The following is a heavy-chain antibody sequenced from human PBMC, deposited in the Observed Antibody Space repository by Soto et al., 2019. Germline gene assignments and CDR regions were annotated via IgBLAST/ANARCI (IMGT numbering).Heavy chain of an antibody. CDR2: IIPIFGTA. Sequence: GASVKVSCKASGGTFSSYAISWVRQAPGQGLEWMGGIIPIFGTANYAQKFQGRVTITADESTSTAYMELSSLRSEDTAVYYCASAHYDFWSGSRYGMDVWGQGTTVTVS. CDR3: ASAHYDFWSGSRYGMDV. J-gene: IGHJ6*02. D-gene: IGHD3-3*01. V-gene: IGHV1-69*13. CDR1: GGTFSSYA.